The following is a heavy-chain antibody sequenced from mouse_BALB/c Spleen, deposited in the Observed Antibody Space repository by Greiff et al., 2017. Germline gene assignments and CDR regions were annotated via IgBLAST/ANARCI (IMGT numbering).Heavy chain of an antibody. D-gene: IGHD4-1*01. V-gene: IGHV14-1*02. J-gene: IGHJ2*01. Sequence: VQLQQSGAELVRPGALVKLSCKASGFNIKDYYMHWVKQRPEQGLEWIGWIDPENGNTIYDPKFQGKASITADISSNTAYLQLSSLTSEDTAVYYCARLGPVDYWGQGTTLTVSS. CDR1: GFNIKDYY. CDR2: IDPENGNT. CDR3: ARLGPVDY.